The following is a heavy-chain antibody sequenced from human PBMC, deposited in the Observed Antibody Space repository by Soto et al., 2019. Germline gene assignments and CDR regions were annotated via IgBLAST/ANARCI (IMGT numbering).Heavy chain of an antibody. CDR2: VSYDGSDK. V-gene: IGHV3-30-3*01. CDR1: GFTFSSYP. J-gene: IGHJ4*02. Sequence: GGSLRLSCAASGFTFSSYPIHWVRQAPGKGLEWVAVVSYDGSDKYYADSVKGRFTISRDNSKNTLSLQRDSLRPEDTAVYYCARERIAVSGGLDYWGQGSLVTVSS. CDR3: ARERIAVSGGLDY. D-gene: IGHD6-19*01.